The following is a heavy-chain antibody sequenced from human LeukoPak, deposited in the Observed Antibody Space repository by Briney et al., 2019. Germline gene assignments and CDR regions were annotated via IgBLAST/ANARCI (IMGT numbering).Heavy chain of an antibody. D-gene: IGHD2-2*01. V-gene: IGHV4-59*01. CDR3: ARGGCSSISCYYYYGMDV. CDR1: GGSISNSY. Sequence: PSETLSLTCTVSGGSISNSYWSWIRQPPGKGLEWTGYISYSGSTNYNPSLTSRVSISVDTSKSQFSLKLSSVTTADTALYYCARGGCSSISCYYYYGMDVWGQGTTVTVSS. CDR2: ISYSGST. J-gene: IGHJ6*02.